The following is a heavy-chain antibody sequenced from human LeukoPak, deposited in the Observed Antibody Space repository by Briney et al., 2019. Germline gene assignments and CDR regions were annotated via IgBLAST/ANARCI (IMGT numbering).Heavy chain of an antibody. CDR2: ISSSSSYI. CDR1: GFTFSSYS. CDR3: ARDYGSGSYPSIFDY. D-gene: IGHD3-10*01. J-gene: IGHJ4*02. V-gene: IGHV3-21*01. Sequence: GGSLRLSCAASGFTFSSYSMNWVRQAPGKGLEWVSSISSSSSYIYYADSVKGRFTISRDNAKNSLYLQMNSLRAEDTAVYYCARDYGSGSYPSIFDYWGQGTLVTVSS.